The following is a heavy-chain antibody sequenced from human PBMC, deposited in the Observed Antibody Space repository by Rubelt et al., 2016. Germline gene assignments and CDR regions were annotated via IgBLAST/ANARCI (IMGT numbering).Heavy chain of an antibody. V-gene: IGHV4-39*07. CDR1: GDSMISSHYY. CDR3: ARDRLWFGEVYYYYCMDV. D-gene: IGHD3-10*01. J-gene: IGHJ6*02. Sequence: QLQLQESGPGLVKPSETLSLTCTVSGDSMISSHYYWGWIRQPPGKGLEWIGSIYDSGNTYYNPSLKSRATISVATSKNQFCLKPRSVTAADTAVCYCARDRLWFGEVYYYYCMDVWGQGTTVTVSS. CDR2: IYDSGNT.